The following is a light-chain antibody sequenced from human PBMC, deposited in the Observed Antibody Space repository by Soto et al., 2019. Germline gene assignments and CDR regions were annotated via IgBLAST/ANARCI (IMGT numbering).Light chain of an antibody. CDR3: QRYNYIART. J-gene: IGKJ1*01. CDR1: QSIDTR. CDR2: DAS. V-gene: IGKV1-5*01. Sequence: DIKMTQSPSTLSASVGDRVTITCRASQSIDTRLAWYKQRPGKAPNLLIYDASTLESGVPSRFSGGGSGTEFTLTISSLQPDDFATYYCQRYNYIARTFGQGTKVEIK.